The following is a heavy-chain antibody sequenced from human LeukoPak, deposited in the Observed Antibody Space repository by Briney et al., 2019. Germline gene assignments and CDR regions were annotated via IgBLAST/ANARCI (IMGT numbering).Heavy chain of an antibody. J-gene: IGHJ4*02. CDR1: GFPFSNYN. Sequence: GGSLRLSCAASGFPFSNYNMNRVRQAPGKGLEWVSFISSSNSYINYADSVKGRFTISRDNAKNSLYLQMNSLRAEDTAVYYCASSRWLQLGYFDYWGQGTLVTVSS. CDR3: ASSRWLQLGYFDY. D-gene: IGHD5-24*01. CDR2: ISSSNSYI. V-gene: IGHV3-21*01.